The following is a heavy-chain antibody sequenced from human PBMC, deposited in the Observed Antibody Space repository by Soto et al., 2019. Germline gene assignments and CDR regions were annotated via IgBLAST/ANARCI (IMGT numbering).Heavy chain of an antibody. Sequence: QVQLVQSGAEMKKPGASVKVSCKASGYTFTTYTLYWVRQAPGQRLEWMGWINTANGGTKNSHIFQGRVTLTSDTSASTAYLELGSLRSEDTALYYCARDGLPCEGIALDYWGQGTLVTVSS. CDR2: INTANGGT. J-gene: IGHJ4*02. CDR3: ARDGLPCEGIALDY. D-gene: IGHD2-21*01. CDR1: GYTFTTYT. V-gene: IGHV1-3*04.